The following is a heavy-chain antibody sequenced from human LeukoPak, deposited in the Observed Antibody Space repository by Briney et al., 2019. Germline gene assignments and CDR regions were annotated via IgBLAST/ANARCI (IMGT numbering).Heavy chain of an antibody. Sequence: PETLSLTCAVYGGSFSDYYWSWIRQPPGKGLEWIGEINHSGSTNYNPSLKSRVTISVDTSKNQFSLKLSSVTAADTAVYYCASDVDTSMGQTYWGQGTLVTVSS. D-gene: IGHD5-18*01. CDR1: GGSFSDYY. J-gene: IGHJ4*02. CDR2: INHSGST. CDR3: ASDVDTSMGQTY. V-gene: IGHV4-34*01.